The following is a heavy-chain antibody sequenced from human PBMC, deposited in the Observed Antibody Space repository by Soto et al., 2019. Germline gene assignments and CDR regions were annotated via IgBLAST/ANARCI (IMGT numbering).Heavy chain of an antibody. CDR2: VSYAGSIK. Sequence: QVQLVASGGGVVQHGRSLRLSCAASGFTFSVYGMHWVRQAPGQGLEWLALVSYAGSIKYYADSVKGRFTISRDNSKNTLYLQMNILRVEDTAGYYCATDGSHPALAGTSPTSNFSGLAVWGQVTTVTVSS. CDR1: GFTFSVYG. V-gene: IGHV3-30*03. J-gene: IGHJ6*02. CDR3: ATDGSHPALAGTSPTSNFSGLAV. D-gene: IGHD6-19*01.